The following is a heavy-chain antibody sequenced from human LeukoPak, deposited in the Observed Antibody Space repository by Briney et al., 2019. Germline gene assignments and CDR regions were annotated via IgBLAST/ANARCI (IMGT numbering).Heavy chain of an antibody. CDR2: ISYDGSNK. Sequence: QTGGSLRLSCAASGFTFSSYGMHWVRQAPGKGLEWVAVISYDGSNKYYADSVKGRFTISRDNSKNTLYLQMNSLRAEDTAVYYCAKGKTYYGSGSYMRDNNWFDPWGQGTLVTVSS. V-gene: IGHV3-30*18. J-gene: IGHJ5*02. CDR1: GFTFSSYG. CDR3: AKGKTYYGSGSYMRDNNWFDP. D-gene: IGHD3-10*01.